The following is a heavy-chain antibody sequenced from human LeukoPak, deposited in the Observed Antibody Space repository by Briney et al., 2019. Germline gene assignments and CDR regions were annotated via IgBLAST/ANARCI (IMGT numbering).Heavy chain of an antibody. J-gene: IGHJ4*02. CDR3: ALLTTVTTHRAY. D-gene: IGHD4-17*01. V-gene: IGHV1-8*01. CDR1: GYTFTSYD. Sequence: GASVKVSCKASGYTFTSYDINWVRQATGQGLEWMGWMNPNSGNTGYAQKFQGRVTITADESTSTAYMELSSLRSEDTAVYYCALLTTVTTHRAYWGQGTLVTVSS. CDR2: MNPNSGNT.